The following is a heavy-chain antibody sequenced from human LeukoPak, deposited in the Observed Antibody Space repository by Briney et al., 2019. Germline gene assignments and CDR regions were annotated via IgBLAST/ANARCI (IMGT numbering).Heavy chain of an antibody. CDR3: ARGGRSWYDY. Sequence: PSETLSLTCTVSGGSISSYYWSWVRQPPGKGLEWIGETYHSGSTIYNSSLESRVTISVDKSKNQFSLKLSSVTAADTAVYYCARGGRSWYDYWGQGTLVTVSS. CDR2: TYHSGST. J-gene: IGHJ4*02. V-gene: IGHV4-59*12. CDR1: GGSISSYY. D-gene: IGHD6-13*01.